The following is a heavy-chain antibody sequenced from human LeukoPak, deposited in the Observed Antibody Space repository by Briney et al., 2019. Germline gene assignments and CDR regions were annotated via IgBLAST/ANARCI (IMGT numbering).Heavy chain of an antibody. CDR2: ISSSGSTI. CDR1: GFTFSSYE. Sequence: PGGSLRLSCAASGFTFSSYEMNWVRQAPGKGLEWVSYISSSGSTIYYADSVKGRFTISRDNAKNSLYLQMNSLRAEDTAVYYCARGAPDGDYYYYYYMDVWGKGTTVTISS. V-gene: IGHV3-48*03. J-gene: IGHJ6*03. CDR3: ARGAPDGDYYYYYYMDV. D-gene: IGHD4-17*01.